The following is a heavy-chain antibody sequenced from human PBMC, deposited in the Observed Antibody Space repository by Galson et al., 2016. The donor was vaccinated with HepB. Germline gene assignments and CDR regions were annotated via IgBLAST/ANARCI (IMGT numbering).Heavy chain of an antibody. CDR3: ARVLTQSHYYGMDV. Sequence: SLRLSCAASGITFSPYAMTWVRQAPGKGLEWVSFISAGGGSTKYVESVKGRFTISRDDSKKTLYLQMDSLRADDTAVYYCARVLTQSHYYGMDVWGQGNPGHRLL. V-gene: IGHV3-23*01. J-gene: IGHJ6*02. D-gene: IGHD3-9*01. CDR1: GITFSPYA. CDR2: ISAGGGST.